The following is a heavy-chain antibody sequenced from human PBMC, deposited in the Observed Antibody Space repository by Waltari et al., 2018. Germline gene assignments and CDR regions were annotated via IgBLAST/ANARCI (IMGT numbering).Heavy chain of an antibody. J-gene: IGHJ6*02. CDR2: INPSGGST. Sequence: QVQLVQSGAEVKKPGASVKLSCKTSEYTFPSSYIHWVRQAPGQGLEWMGIINPSGGSTIYAQKFQGRVTMTRDTSTSTVYMELSSLRSEDTAVYYCALDTGALWMDVWGQGTTVTVSS. CDR1: EYTFPSSY. D-gene: IGHD2-21*01. CDR3: ALDTGALWMDV. V-gene: IGHV1-46*01.